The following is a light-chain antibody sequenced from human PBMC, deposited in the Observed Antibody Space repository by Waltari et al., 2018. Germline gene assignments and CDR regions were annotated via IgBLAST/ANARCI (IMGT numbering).Light chain of an antibody. CDR1: RSNIGSNT. CDR3: AAWDDGLNGWV. CDR2: TVS. V-gene: IGLV1-44*01. J-gene: IGLJ3*02. Sequence: QSVLTQPPSASGSPGQRVTISCSGSRSNIGSNTVNWYQQVPGTAPKLLIYTVSQRPSGVPDRFSGSKSGTSGYLAISGLQSEDEADYYCAAWDDGLNGWVFGGRTKLTVL.